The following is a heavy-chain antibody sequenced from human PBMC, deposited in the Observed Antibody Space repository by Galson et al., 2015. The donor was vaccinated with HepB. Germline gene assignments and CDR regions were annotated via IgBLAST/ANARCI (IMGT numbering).Heavy chain of an antibody. CDR1: GGTFSSYA. CDR2: IIPIFGTA. V-gene: IGHV1-69*13. CDR3: ASDTIFGVVIPTLDY. Sequence: SVKVSCKASGGTFSSYAISWVRQAPGQGLEWMGGIIPIFGTANYAQKFQGRVTITADESTSTAYMELSSLRSEDTAVYYCASDTIFGVVIPTLDYWGRGTLVTVSS. D-gene: IGHD3-3*01. J-gene: IGHJ4*02.